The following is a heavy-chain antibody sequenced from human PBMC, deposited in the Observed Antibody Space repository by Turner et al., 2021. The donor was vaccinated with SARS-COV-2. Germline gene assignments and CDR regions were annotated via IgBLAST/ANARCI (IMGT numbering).Heavy chain of an antibody. J-gene: IGHJ5*02. CDR2: FDPEDGET. D-gene: IGHD2-2*01. CDR1: VYTLTELS. V-gene: IGHV1-24*01. CDR3: ATGYQLRVNWFDP. Sequence: QVQLVQSGAEVKKPGASVKVSCKISVYTLTELSMYWLRQAPGKGLEWMGGFDPEDGETIYAQNFQGRVTMTEDTSTDTAYMELSSLRSEDTAVYFCATGYQLRVNWFDPWGQGTLVTVSS.